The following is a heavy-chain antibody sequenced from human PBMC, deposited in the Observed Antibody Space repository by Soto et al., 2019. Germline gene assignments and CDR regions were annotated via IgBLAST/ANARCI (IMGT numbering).Heavy chain of an antibody. D-gene: IGHD3-3*01. CDR2: LVPVFGTA. V-gene: IGHV1-69*06. CDR1: GGTFSSLA. J-gene: IGHJ4*02. CDR3: PPRPGVFVY. Sequence: QVQLVQSGAEVKKPGSSVKVSCKASGGTFSSLAISWVRQAPGQGLEWMGGLVPVFGTANYAQKFQDRVTITAEKHTGPFYVAFGSLRWEDTASYCWPPRPGVFVYGGQGPLVPLPP.